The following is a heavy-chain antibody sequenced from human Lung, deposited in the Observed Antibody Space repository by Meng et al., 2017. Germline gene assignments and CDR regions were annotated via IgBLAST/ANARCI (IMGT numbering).Heavy chain of an antibody. J-gene: IGHJ4*02. CDR1: GLTFSNYA. D-gene: IGHD4/OR15-4a*01. CDR2: ITDTGGGT. V-gene: IGHV3-23*01. CDR3: AKDSPVLTR. Sequence: EVQLLESGGGLVQPGGSLRLSCAASGLTFSNYAMSWVRQAPGKGLEWVSAITDTGGGTYYADSVKGRFTISRDNSKNTLYLQMNSLRAEDTAVYYCAKDSPVLTRWGQGTLVTVSS.